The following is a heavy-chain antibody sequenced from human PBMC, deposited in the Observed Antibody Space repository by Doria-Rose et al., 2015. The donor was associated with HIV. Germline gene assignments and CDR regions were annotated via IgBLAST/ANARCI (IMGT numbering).Heavy chain of an antibody. CDR2: IFSDDDR. J-gene: IGHJ4*02. CDR1: GVSLSSPGMG. D-gene: IGHD6-13*01. V-gene: IGHV2-26*01. CDR3: ARIKSGRWYHKYYFDF. Sequence: QITLKESGPVLVKPTETLTLTCTVSGVSLSSPGMGVSWIRQPPGKALEWLANIFSDDDRSYKTSPKSRLTISRGTSKSQVVLTMTDMDPVDTATYYCARIKSGRWYHKYYFDFWGQGTLVIVPA.